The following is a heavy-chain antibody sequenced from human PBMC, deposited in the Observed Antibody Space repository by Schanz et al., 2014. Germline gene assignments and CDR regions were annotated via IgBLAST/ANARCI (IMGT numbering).Heavy chain of an antibody. D-gene: IGHD3-10*01. V-gene: IGHV3-30-3*01. J-gene: IGHJ6*02. CDR3: AKDGPGGSGSYSADGGMDV. Sequence: QVQLVESGGGVVQPGKSLRLSCAASGFTFSSYSMHWVRQAPGKGLEWVAAITTAGTKMYYADSVRGRFTVSRDNSKSTLYLQMNSLRAEDTAVYYCAKDGPGGSGSYSADGGMDVWGQGTTVTVSS. CDR1: GFTFSSYS. CDR2: ITTAGTKM.